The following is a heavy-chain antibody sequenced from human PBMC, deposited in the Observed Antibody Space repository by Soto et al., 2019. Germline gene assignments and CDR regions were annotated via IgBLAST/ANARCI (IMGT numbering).Heavy chain of an antibody. J-gene: IGHJ6*02. D-gene: IGHD3-10*01. CDR1: GFTFSTYA. CDR3: SIIIIHAADYYYGMDV. V-gene: IGHV3-23*01. CDR2: ISGNLSTT. Sequence: PGGSLRLSCAASGFTFSTYAMTWVRQAPGKGLEWVSAISGNLSTTFYADSVRGRFTISRDNSKNMLFLHMHSLRAEDSAVYYCSIIIIHAADYYYGMDVWGQGTTVTVSS.